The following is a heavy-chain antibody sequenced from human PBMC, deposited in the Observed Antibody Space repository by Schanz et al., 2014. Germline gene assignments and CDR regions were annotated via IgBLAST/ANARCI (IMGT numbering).Heavy chain of an antibody. D-gene: IGHD6-13*01. CDR1: GFNFGDYY. CDR3: AKDIAPLAARPGYGMDV. V-gene: IGHV3-23*04. Sequence: DVQLVESGGGLVQSGGSLRLSCAASGFNFGDYYMTWVRQAPGKGLEWVSGISSSGSTYYADSVKGRFTISRDNSKNTLYRQMNSLRAEDTAVYYCAKDIAPLAARPGYGMDVWGQGTTVTVSS. J-gene: IGHJ6*02. CDR2: ISSSGST.